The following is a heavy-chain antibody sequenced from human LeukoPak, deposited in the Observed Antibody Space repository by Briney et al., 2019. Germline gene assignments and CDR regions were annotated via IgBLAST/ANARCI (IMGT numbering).Heavy chain of an antibody. J-gene: IGHJ4*02. Sequence: GGSLRLSCAASGYTFSRYWMPWVRQGPGKGLVWVSRINEDGSSTSYAESVRGRFTISRDNAKNTSYLQMNSLRAEDAAVYYCTTDTFGARDSWGQGTLVTVSS. V-gene: IGHV3-74*01. CDR3: TTDTFGARDS. D-gene: IGHD3-10*01. CDR1: GYTFSRYW. CDR2: INEDGSST.